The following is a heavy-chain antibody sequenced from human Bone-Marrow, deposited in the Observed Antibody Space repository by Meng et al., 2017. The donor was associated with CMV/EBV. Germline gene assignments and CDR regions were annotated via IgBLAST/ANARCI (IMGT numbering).Heavy chain of an antibody. V-gene: IGHV4-34*01. CDR1: GGSFSGYY. CDR3: ARGRHYYGSSGYYGWFDP. CDR2: INHSGST. J-gene: IGHJ5*02. D-gene: IGHD3-22*01. Sequence: SQTLSLTCAVSGGSFSGYYWSWIRQPPGKGLAWIGEINHSGSTNYHPSLKSRVTISVNTSKNQFSLKLSSVTGADTAVYYCARGRHYYGSSGYYGWFDPWGQGTLVTVSS.